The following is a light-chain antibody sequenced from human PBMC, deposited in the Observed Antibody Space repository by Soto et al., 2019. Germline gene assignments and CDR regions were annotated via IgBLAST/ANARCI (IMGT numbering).Light chain of an antibody. Sequence: YTPSGSVGDRVTITCRASQTISSWLAWYQQKPGKAPKLLIYKASTLKSGVPSRFSGSGSGTEFTLTISSLQPDDFATYYCQHYNSYSEAFGQGSKVDI. CDR3: QHYNSYSEA. CDR2: KAS. V-gene: IGKV1-5*03. CDR1: QTISSW. J-gene: IGKJ1*01.